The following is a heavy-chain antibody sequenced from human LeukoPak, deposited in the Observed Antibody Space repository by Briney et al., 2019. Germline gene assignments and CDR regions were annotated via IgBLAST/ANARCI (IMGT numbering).Heavy chain of an antibody. Sequence: ASVKVSCKASRYTFTGYYMHWVRQAPGQGLEWMGWINPNSGGTNYAQKFQGRVTMTRDTSISTAYMELSRLRSDDTAVYYCARVLVPFYDYVWGSYMREFDYWGQGTLVTVSS. CDR2: INPNSGGT. J-gene: IGHJ4*02. V-gene: IGHV1-2*02. CDR1: RYTFTGYY. D-gene: IGHD3-16*01. CDR3: ARVLVPFYDYVWGSYMREFDY.